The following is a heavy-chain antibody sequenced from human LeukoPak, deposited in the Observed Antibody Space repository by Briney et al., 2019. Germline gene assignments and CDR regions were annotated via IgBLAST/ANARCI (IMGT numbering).Heavy chain of an antibody. Sequence: PSETLSLTCTVSGGSTSSSNYYWGWIRQPPGKGLEWIGGIHYSGNTYYNPSLKSRVTISVDTSKNQFSLKLSSVTAADTAVYYCARYPSGSYKTFDYWGQGTLVTVSS. V-gene: IGHV4-39*07. CDR3: ARYPSGSYKTFDY. CDR1: GGSTSSSNYY. J-gene: IGHJ4*02. CDR2: IHYSGNT. D-gene: IGHD1-26*01.